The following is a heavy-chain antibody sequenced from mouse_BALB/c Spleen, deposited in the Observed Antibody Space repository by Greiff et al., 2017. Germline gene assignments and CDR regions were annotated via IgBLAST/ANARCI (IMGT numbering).Heavy chain of an antibody. CDR2: IDPYNGGT. V-gene: IGHV1S135*01. CDR1: GYAFTSYN. Sequence: EVKLMESGPELVKPGASVKLSCKASGYAFTSYNMYWVKQSHGKSLEWIGYIDPYNGGTSYNQKFKGKATLTVDKSSSTAYMHLNSLTSEDSAVYYCARPGITRSAAWFAYWGQGTLVTVSA. J-gene: IGHJ3*01. D-gene: IGHD2-4*01. CDR3: ARPGITRSAAWFAY.